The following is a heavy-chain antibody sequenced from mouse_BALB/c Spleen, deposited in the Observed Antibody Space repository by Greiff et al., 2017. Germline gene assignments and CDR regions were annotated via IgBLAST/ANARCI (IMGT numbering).Heavy chain of an antibody. V-gene: IGHV1-9*01. CDR3: ASYDEGAWFAY. J-gene: IGHJ3*01. Sequence: QVQLQQSGAELMKPGASVKISCKATGYTFSSYWIEWVKQRPGHGLEWIGEILPGSGSTNYNEKFKGKATFTADTSSNTAYMQLSSLTSEDSAVYYCASYDEGAWFAYWGQGTLVTVSA. D-gene: IGHD2-12*01. CDR1: GYTFSSYW. CDR2: ILPGSGST.